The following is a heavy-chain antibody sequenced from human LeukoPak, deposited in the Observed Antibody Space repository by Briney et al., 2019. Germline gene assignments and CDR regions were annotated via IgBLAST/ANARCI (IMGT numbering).Heavy chain of an antibody. CDR1: GGSISSYY. Sequence: SETLSLTCTVSGGSISSYYWSWIRQPAGKGLEWIGRIYTSGSTNYNPSLKSRVTMSVDTSKNQFSLKLSSVTAADTAVYYCARDKYYDSSGYAVFDYWGQGTMVTASS. D-gene: IGHD3-22*01. CDR2: IYTSGST. V-gene: IGHV4-4*07. J-gene: IGHJ4*02. CDR3: ARDKYYDSSGYAVFDY.